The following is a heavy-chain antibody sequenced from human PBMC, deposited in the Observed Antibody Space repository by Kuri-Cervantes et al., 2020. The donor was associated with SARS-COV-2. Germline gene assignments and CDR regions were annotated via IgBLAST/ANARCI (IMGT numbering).Heavy chain of an antibody. V-gene: IGHV3-30*03. J-gene: IGHJ4*02. CDR2: VSYNGTNK. CDR1: GITFSNSV. D-gene: IGHD1-26*01. Sequence: GESLKISCAVSGITFSNSVMHWVRQAPGKGLEWVAVVSYNGTNKYYAESVKGRFTISRDNYKNTVYLQMNSLRAEDTAVYYCTRESYSRNVGFDYWGQGTLVTVSS. CDR3: TRESYSRNVGFDY.